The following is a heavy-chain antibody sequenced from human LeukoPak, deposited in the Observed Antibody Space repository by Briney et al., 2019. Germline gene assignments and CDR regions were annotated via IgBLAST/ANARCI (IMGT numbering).Heavy chain of an antibody. J-gene: IGHJ4*02. CDR2: MNPNSGDT. Sequence: ASVKVSCKASGGTFSSYAISWVRQAPGQGLEWMGGMNPNSGDTGYAQRFQGRVSMTRDTSITTAYMELSSLRSDDTAIYYCARNTPNYGDFDFWGQGTLVTVSS. V-gene: IGHV1-8*02. CDR3: ARNTPNYGDFDF. CDR1: GGTFSSYA. D-gene: IGHD4-17*01.